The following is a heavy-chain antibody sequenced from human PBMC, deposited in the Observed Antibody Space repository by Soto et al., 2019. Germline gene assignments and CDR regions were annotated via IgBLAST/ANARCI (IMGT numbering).Heavy chain of an antibody. Sequence: EVQLAETGGGLLQPGGSLSLSCAASGSTVSTNYMSWVRQAPGKGREWVSIIYSSGSTYYADSVKGRFTISRDKSKNTVYLEMNSLRAEDTAVYYCARATLFSSGWHFDQWGQGTLVTVSS. CDR2: IYSSGST. D-gene: IGHD6-19*01. CDR3: ARATLFSSGWHFDQ. CDR1: GSTVSTNY. V-gene: IGHV3-53*02. J-gene: IGHJ4*02.